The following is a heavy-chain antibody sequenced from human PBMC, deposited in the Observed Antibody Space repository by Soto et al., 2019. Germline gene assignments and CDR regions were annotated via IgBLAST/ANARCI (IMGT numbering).Heavy chain of an antibody. CDR1: GDSINNSHW. V-gene: IGHV4-4*02. Sequence: QVQLQESGPGLVQPSGTLSLTCAVSGDSINNSHWWSWVRQTPGKGLEWIGETYHSGTTNYNPSLKTRGTISIDKSKNQVSLKMNSVTAADTAVYYCAREVNSSPARGPNWFDPWGQGTLVTVSS. J-gene: IGHJ5*02. CDR3: AREVNSSPARGPNWFDP. CDR2: TYHSGTT. D-gene: IGHD6-13*01.